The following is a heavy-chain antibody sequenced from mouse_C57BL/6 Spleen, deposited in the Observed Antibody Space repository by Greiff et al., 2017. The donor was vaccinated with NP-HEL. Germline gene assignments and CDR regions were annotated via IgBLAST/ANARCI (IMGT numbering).Heavy chain of an antibody. V-gene: IGHV1-55*01. Sequence: QVQLQQPGAELVKPGASVKMSCKASGYTFTSYWINWVKQRPGQGLEWVGDIYPGSGSTNYNEKFKSKATLTVDTSSSTAYMQLSSLTSEDSAVYYCARELGRLDYWGQGTTLTVSS. CDR2: IYPGSGST. J-gene: IGHJ2*01. D-gene: IGHD4-1*01. CDR1: GYTFTSYW. CDR3: ARELGRLDY.